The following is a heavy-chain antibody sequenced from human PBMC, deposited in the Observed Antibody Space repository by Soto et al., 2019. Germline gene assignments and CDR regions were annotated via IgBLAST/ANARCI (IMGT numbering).Heavy chain of an antibody. J-gene: IGHJ5*02. V-gene: IGHV4-4*07. CDR2: VYATGTS. CDR1: GGSMSKFY. Sequence: SETLSLTCSVSGGSMSKFYWSWIRKTAGKGLEWMGRVYATGTSDYNPSLRSRIAMSVDISKKTFSLRLRSVTAADTGVYYCVRDGSKTLRDCFDPWGQGILVTAPQ. CDR3: VRDGSKTLRDCFDP. D-gene: IGHD4-17*01.